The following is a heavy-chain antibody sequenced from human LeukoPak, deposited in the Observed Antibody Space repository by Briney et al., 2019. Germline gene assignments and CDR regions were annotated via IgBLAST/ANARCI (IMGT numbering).Heavy chain of an antibody. CDR3: AKDDIGRWFGGNFDY. CDR2: ISGSGGST. CDR1: GSTFRSYA. Sequence: KAGGSLRLSCAASGSTFRSYAMSWVRQAPGKGLEWVSAISGSGGSTYYADSVKGRFTISRDNSKNTLYLQMNSLRAEDTAVYYCAKDDIGRWFGGNFDYWGQGTLVTVSS. D-gene: IGHD3-10*01. V-gene: IGHV3-23*01. J-gene: IGHJ4*02.